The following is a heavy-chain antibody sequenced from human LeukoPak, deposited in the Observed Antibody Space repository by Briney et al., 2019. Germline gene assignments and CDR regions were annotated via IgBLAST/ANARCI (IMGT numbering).Heavy chain of an antibody. Sequence: GASVKVSCKASGYTFTSYGISWVRQAPGQGLEWMGWISAYNGNTNYAQKLQGGVTMTTDTSTSTAYMELRSLRSDDTAVYYCARDLFPHASWYLNGFDPWGQGTLVTVSS. J-gene: IGHJ5*02. CDR1: GYTFTSYG. CDR3: ARDLFPHASWYLNGFDP. D-gene: IGHD6-13*01. CDR2: ISAYNGNT. V-gene: IGHV1-18*01.